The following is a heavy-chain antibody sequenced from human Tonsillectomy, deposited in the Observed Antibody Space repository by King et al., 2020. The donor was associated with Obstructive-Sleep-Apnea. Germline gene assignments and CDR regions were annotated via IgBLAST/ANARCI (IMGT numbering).Heavy chain of an antibody. V-gene: IGHV4-59*01. Sequence: LQLQESGPGLVKPSETLSLTCTVSGGSITSYYWSWIRQPPGKGLEWIGYIYYTGSANYNPSLKSLVTISVDTSKNQFSLRLSSVTAADTAVFYCAREWLGVDYWGQGTLVTVSS. CDR2: IYYTGSA. J-gene: IGHJ4*02. CDR1: GGSITSYY. CDR3: AREWLGVDY. D-gene: IGHD6-19*01.